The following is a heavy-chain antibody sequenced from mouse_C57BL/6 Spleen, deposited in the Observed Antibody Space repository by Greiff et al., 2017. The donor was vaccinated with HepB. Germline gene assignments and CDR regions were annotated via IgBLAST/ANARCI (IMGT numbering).Heavy chain of an antibody. J-gene: IGHJ4*01. D-gene: IGHD1-1*01. CDR2: ISDGGSYT. CDR1: GFTFSSYA. Sequence: EVKVVESGGGLVKPGGSLKLSCAASGFTFSSYAMSWVRQTPEKRLEWVATISDGGSYTYYPDNVKGRFTISRDNAKNNLYLQMSHLKSEDTAMYYCARETYGSSRYDIAHWGQGAAVPVSS. V-gene: IGHV5-4*01. CDR3: ARETYGSSRYDIAH.